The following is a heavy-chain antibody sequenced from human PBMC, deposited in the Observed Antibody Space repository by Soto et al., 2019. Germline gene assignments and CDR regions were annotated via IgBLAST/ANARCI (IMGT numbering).Heavy chain of an antibody. Sequence: SETLSLTCTVSGGSISLHYWSWIRQPPGKGLEWIGYIYYSGSTTYNPSLKSRVTTSADTSKNQFSLKLTPVTAADTAVYYCARDAGGPFDNWGQGTLVTVSS. CDR2: IYYSGST. J-gene: IGHJ4*02. CDR3: ARDAGGPFDN. D-gene: IGHD2-15*01. CDR1: GGSISLHY. V-gene: IGHV4-59*11.